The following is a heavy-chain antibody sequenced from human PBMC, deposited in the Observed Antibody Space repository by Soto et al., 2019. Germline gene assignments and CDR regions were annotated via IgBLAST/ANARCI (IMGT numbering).Heavy chain of an antibody. CDR3: AKEYGTMIVVVTRTDY. V-gene: IGHV1-69*13. Sequence: SVKVSCKTSGGTFSSYAISWVRQAPGQGLEWMGGIVPIVDTSTYAQKFQGRVTITADESTSTAYMELSSLRSDDTAIYYCAKEYGTMIVVVTRTDYWGQGTLVTVSS. CDR1: GGTFSSYA. D-gene: IGHD3-22*01. CDR2: IVPIVDTS. J-gene: IGHJ4*02.